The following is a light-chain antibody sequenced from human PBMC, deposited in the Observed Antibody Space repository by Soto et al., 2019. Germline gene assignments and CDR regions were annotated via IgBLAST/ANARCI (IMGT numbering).Light chain of an antibody. CDR3: AAWDDSLSGYV. CDR2: SNN. V-gene: IGLV1-44*01. CDR1: RSNIGSNT. Sequence: QSVLTQPPSASGTPGQRVTISCSGSRSNIGSNTVNWYQHLPGTAPRLLIYSNNQRPSGVPDRVSGSKSGTSASLAISGLQSEDEADYYCAAWDDSLSGYVFGTGTKVTVL. J-gene: IGLJ1*01.